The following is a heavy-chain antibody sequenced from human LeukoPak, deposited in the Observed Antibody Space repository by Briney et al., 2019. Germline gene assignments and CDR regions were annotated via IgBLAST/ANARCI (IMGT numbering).Heavy chain of an antibody. D-gene: IGHD6-19*01. V-gene: IGHV3-21*01. J-gene: IGHJ6*02. CDR2: ISSSSSYI. Sequence: GGSLRLSCAASGFTFSSYSMNWVRQAPGKGLEWVSSISSSSSYIYYADSVKGRFTISRDNAKNSLYLQMNSLRAEDTAVYYCANGGIAVAGTYYGMDVWGQGTTVTVSS. CDR3: ANGGIAVAGTYYGMDV. CDR1: GFTFSSYS.